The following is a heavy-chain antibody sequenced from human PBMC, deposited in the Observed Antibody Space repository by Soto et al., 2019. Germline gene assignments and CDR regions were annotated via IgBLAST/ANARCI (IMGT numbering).Heavy chain of an antibody. CDR3: ARDLTITMIVVVIRGDAFDI. J-gene: IGHJ4*02. CDR1: GFTFSSYA. D-gene: IGHD3-22*01. V-gene: IGHV3-23*01. Sequence: PGGSLRLSCAASGFTFSSYAMSWVRQAPGKGLEWVSAISGSGGSTYYADSVKGRFTISRDNSKNTLYLQMNSLRAEDTAVYYCARDLTITMIVVVIRGDAFDIWGQGTPVTVSS. CDR2: ISGSGGST.